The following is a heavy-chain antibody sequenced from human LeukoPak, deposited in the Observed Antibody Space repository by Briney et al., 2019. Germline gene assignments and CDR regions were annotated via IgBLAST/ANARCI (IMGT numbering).Heavy chain of an antibody. CDR2: IIPIFGTA. Sequence: GASVKVSCKASGGTFSSYAISWVRQAPGQGLEWMGRIIPIFGTANYAQKFQGRVTITADKSTSTAYMELSSLRSEDTAVYYCARDRVQLWFDNYYYMDVWGKGTTVTVSS. J-gene: IGHJ6*03. CDR1: GGTFSSYA. CDR3: ARDRVQLWFDNYYYMDV. V-gene: IGHV1-69*06. D-gene: IGHD5-18*01.